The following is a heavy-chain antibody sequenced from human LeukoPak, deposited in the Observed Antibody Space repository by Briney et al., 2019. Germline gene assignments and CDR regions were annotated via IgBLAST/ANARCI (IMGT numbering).Heavy chain of an antibody. V-gene: IGHV4-34*01. CDR3: ARISSGYYSSFDY. D-gene: IGHD3-22*01. J-gene: IGHJ4*02. CDR2: INHSGST. Sequence: SETLSLTCAVYGGSFSGYYWSWIRQPPGKGLEWIGEINHSGSTNYSPFLKSRVTISVDTSKNQFSLKLSSVTATDTAVYYCARISSGYYSSFDYWGQGTLVTVSS. CDR1: GGSFSGYY.